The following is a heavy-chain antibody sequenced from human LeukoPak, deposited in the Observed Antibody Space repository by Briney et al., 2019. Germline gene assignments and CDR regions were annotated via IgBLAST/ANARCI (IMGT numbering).Heavy chain of an antibody. Sequence: PSETLSLTCTVSGGSISSSSYYWGWIRQPPGKGLEWIGSIYYSGSTYYNPSLKSRVTISVDTSKNQFPLKQSSVTAADTAVYYCARTGDYYDSSGPNWGQGTLVTVSS. CDR1: GGSISSSSYY. CDR2: IYYSGST. V-gene: IGHV4-39*01. J-gene: IGHJ4*02. D-gene: IGHD3-22*01. CDR3: ARTGDYYDSSGPN.